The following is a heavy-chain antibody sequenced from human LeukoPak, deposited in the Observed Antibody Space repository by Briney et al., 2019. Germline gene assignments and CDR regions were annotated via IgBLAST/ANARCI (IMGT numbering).Heavy chain of an antibody. J-gene: IGHJ4*02. D-gene: IGHD2-15*01. Sequence: ASVKVSCKASGYTFTSYYMHWVRQAPGQGLEWMGIINPSGGSTSYAQKFQGRVTMTRDMSTSTAYMELSSLRSEDTAVYYCASGDEYCSGGSCYLSFDYWGQGTLVTVSS. V-gene: IGHV1-46*01. CDR1: GYTFTSYY. CDR2: INPSGGST. CDR3: ASGDEYCSGGSCYLSFDY.